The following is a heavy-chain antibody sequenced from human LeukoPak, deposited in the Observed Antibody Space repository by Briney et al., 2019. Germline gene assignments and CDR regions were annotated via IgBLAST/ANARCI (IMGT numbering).Heavy chain of an antibody. D-gene: IGHD3-22*01. CDR1: GFTFSSYS. Sequence: GGSLRLSCAASGFTFSSYSMNWVRQAPGKGLEWVSSISSSSSYIYYADSVKGRFTISRDNAKNSLYLQMNSLRGEDTAVYYCARGTSSGYFQLYFDYWGQGTLVTVSS. V-gene: IGHV3-21*04. CDR2: ISSSSSYI. CDR3: ARGTSSGYFQLYFDY. J-gene: IGHJ4*02.